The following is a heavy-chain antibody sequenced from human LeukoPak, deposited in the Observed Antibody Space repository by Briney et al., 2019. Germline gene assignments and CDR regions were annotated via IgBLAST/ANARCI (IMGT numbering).Heavy chain of an antibody. V-gene: IGHV1-2*02. D-gene: IGHD2-15*01. CDR3: AGDVRYCSGGSCFMNAFDI. J-gene: IGHJ3*02. CDR2: INPNSGGT. Sequence: ASVKVSCKASGYTFTGYYMHWVRQAPGQGLEWMGWINPNSGGTNYAQKFPGRVTMTRDTSISTAYMELSRLRSDDTAVYYCAGDVRYCSGGSCFMNAFDIWGQGTMVTVSS. CDR1: GYTFTGYY.